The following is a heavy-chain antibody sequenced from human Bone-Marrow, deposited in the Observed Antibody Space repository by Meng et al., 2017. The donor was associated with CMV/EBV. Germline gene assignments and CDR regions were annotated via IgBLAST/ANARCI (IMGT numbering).Heavy chain of an antibody. V-gene: IGHV1-2*02. CDR2: INPKSGGT. D-gene: IGHD3-9*01. CDR1: GYTFTEYY. Sequence: ASVKVSCKVSGYTFTEYYMHWVRQAPGQGLEWMGGINPKSGGTNYAQKFQGRVTMTRDTSINTAYMELSRLRSEDTAVYYCAREGRYSLTDVFDIWGQGTMVTVSS. J-gene: IGHJ3*02. CDR3: AREGRYSLTDVFDI.